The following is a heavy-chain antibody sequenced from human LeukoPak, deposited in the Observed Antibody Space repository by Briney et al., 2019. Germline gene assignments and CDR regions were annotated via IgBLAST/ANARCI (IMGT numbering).Heavy chain of an antibody. Sequence: GGSLRLSCAASGFTFSNYAMSWVRQAPGKGLEWVAVISGSGEYTFYADSMKGRFTISRDNSKSTLYLQMNSLRAEDTAVYYCAKDRSEWELSTFDYWGQGTLVTVSS. J-gene: IGHJ4*02. CDR1: GFTFSNYA. CDR2: ISGSGEYT. CDR3: AKDRSEWELSTFDY. V-gene: IGHV3-23*01. D-gene: IGHD3-16*02.